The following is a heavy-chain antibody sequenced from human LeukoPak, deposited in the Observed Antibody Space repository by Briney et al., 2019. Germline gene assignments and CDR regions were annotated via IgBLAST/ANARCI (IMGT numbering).Heavy chain of an antibody. CDR1: GFTFSNYW. Sequence: GGSLRLSCAASGFTFSNYWMHWVRQAPGKGLFWASRINGDGSSTNYADSVKGRFTISRDNAKNSLYLQMNSLRAEDTAVYYCAREDQWELLEEPAPRPFDYWGQGTLVTVSS. CDR3: AREDQWELLEEPAPRPFDY. J-gene: IGHJ4*02. CDR2: INGDGSST. V-gene: IGHV3-74*01. D-gene: IGHD1-26*01.